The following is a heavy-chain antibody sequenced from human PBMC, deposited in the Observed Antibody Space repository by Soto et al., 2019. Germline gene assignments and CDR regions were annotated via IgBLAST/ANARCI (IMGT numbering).Heavy chain of an antibody. V-gene: IGHV3-30*18. D-gene: IGHD6-13*01. CDR1: GFTFSSYG. Sequence: QVQLVESGGGVVQPGRSLRLSCAASGFTFSSYGMHWVRQAPGKGLEWVAVISYDGSNKCYADSVKGRFTISRDNSKNTLYLQMNSLRAEDTAVYYCAKDRAAAGRPELDYWGQGTLVTVSS. CDR2: ISYDGSNK. CDR3: AKDRAAAGRPELDY. J-gene: IGHJ4*02.